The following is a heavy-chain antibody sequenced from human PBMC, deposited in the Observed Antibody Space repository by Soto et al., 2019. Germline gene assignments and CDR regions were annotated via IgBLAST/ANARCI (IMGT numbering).Heavy chain of an antibody. CDR3: AKGRRPQLYYYYYLDV. Sequence: GGSLRLSCAASGFTFSSYAMGWVRQAPGKGLEWVSAISGSAGTTNYADSVEGRFTISRENSKNTLYLQMNSLRAEDTAVYYCAKGRRPQLYYYYYLDVWGKGTTVTVSS. V-gene: IGHV3-23*01. CDR2: ISGSAGTT. CDR1: GFTFSSYA. J-gene: IGHJ6*03. D-gene: IGHD1-1*01.